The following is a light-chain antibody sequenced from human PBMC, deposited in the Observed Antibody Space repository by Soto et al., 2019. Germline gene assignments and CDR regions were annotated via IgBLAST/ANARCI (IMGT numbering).Light chain of an antibody. CDR2: EVT. Sequence: QSALTQPASVSGSPGQSITMSCSGTSEDVGGYNYVSWYQHHPGKAPKLLIYEVTNRPSGLSDRFSGSKSGNTASLTISGLQDEDEADYYCSSYTSSNTLVFGTGTKLTVL. J-gene: IGLJ1*01. V-gene: IGLV2-14*01. CDR3: SSYTSSNTLV. CDR1: SEDVGGYNY.